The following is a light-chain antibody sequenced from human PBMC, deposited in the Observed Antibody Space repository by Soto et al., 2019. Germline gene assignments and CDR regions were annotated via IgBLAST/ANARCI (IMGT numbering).Light chain of an antibody. V-gene: IGKV3-11*01. J-gene: IGKJ2*01. CDR3: QQRSNWPYT. CDR1: QSVSFY. CDR2: DAS. Sequence: EIVMTQSPATLSVSPGGRASLSCRASQSVSFYFAWYQQKPGQAPRLLIYDASYRAPGIPARFSGSGSGTDFTLTISSLQPEDFAVYYCQQRSNWPYTFGQGTKVDIK.